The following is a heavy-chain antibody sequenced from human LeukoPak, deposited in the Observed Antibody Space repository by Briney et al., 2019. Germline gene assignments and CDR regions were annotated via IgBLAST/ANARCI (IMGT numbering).Heavy chain of an antibody. V-gene: IGHV3-23*01. CDR3: AKVSYSSSWYIKDYFDY. D-gene: IGHD6-13*01. Sequence: GGSLRLSCAASGFTFTSYSMNWVRQAPGQGLEWVSAISGSGGSTYYADSVTGRFTISSDNSKNSLYLQINSLRAEDTAVYYCAKVSYSSSWYIKDYFDYWGQRTLVTVSS. CDR2: ISGSGGST. CDR1: GFTFTSYS. J-gene: IGHJ4*02.